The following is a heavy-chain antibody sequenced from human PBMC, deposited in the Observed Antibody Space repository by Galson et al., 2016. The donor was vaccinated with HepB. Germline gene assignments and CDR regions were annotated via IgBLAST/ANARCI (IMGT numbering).Heavy chain of an antibody. J-gene: IGHJ4*02. Sequence: QSGAEVKKPGESLKISCKGSGYDFTSYWIGWVRQMPGKGLEWMGIMYPGDSETRYSPSFQGQVTMSADKSISTAYLQWSSLKASDTAMYYCARPSNSWYGGRDCWGQGTLVAVSS. CDR3: ARPSNSWYGGRDC. V-gene: IGHV5-51*01. CDR2: MYPGDSET. D-gene: IGHD2/OR15-2a*01. CDR1: GYDFTSYW.